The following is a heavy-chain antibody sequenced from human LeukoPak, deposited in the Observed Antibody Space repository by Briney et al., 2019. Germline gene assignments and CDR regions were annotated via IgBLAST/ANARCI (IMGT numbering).Heavy chain of an antibody. D-gene: IGHD3-16*02. V-gene: IGHV1-18*01. CDR2: ISAYNGNT. Sequence: GASVKVSCKASGGTFSSYGISWVRQAPGQGLEWMGWISAYNGNTNYAQKLQGRVTMTTDTSTSTAYMELRSLRSDDTAVYYCASSYYDYVWGSYRPPSGFDYWGQGTLVTVSS. J-gene: IGHJ4*02. CDR1: GGTFSSYG. CDR3: ASSYYDYVWGSYRPPSGFDY.